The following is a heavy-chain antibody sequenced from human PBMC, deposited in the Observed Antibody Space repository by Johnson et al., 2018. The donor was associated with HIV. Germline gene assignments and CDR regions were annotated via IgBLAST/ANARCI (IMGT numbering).Heavy chain of an antibody. J-gene: IGHJ3*02. CDR3: ARLDEIAAAGTGDAFDI. CDR1: GFTFDDYG. CDR2: INWNGGST. D-gene: IGHD6-13*01. V-gene: IGHV3-20*04. Sequence: VQLVESGGGVVQPGGSLRLSCAASGFTFDDYGMNWVRQAPGKGLEWVSGINWNGGSTGYADSVKGRFTISRDNAKNSLYLQMNSLRAEDTALYYCARLDEIAAAGTGDAFDIWGQGTMVTVSS.